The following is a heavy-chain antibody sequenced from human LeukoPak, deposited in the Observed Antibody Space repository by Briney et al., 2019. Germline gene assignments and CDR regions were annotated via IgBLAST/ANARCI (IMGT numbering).Heavy chain of an antibody. V-gene: IGHV4-39*07. CDR1: GGSISISNYY. CDR3: ARRRGGYCSSTSCARLRGYYFDY. J-gene: IGHJ4*02. D-gene: IGHD2-2*01. Sequence: PSETLSLTCTVSGGSISISNYYWGWIRQPPGKGLEWIGEINHSGSTNYNPSLKSRVTISVDTSKNQLSLKLSSVTAADTAVYYCARRRGGYCSSTSCARLRGYYFDYWGQGTLVTVSS. CDR2: INHSGST.